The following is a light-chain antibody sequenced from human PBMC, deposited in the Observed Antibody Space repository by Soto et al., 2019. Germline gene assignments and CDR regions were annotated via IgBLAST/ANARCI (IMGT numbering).Light chain of an antibody. Sequence: QSVLTQPASVSGSPGQSITISCTGTNSDVGGYNYVSWYQQHPGKAPKLMIYDVSNQPSGVSYRFSGSKSGNTASLTISGLQAEDEADYYCSSYSSSSTFVVFGGGTKLTVL. J-gene: IGLJ2*01. CDR3: SSYSSSSTFVV. CDR1: NSDVGGYNY. CDR2: DVS. V-gene: IGLV2-14*03.